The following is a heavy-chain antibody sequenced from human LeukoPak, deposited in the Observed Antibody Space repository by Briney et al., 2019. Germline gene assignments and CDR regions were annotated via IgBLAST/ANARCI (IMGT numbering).Heavy chain of an antibody. Sequence: SETLSLTCTVSGGSINSYYWSWIRQPAGKGLEWIGRIYTSGSTNYNPSLKSRVTMSVDTSKNEFSLNLSSVTAADTAVYYCARGRSLTNWFDPWGHGTLVTVSS. V-gene: IGHV4-4*07. CDR1: GGSINSYY. J-gene: IGHJ5*02. CDR3: ARGRSLTNWFDP. D-gene: IGHD1-26*01. CDR2: IYTSGST.